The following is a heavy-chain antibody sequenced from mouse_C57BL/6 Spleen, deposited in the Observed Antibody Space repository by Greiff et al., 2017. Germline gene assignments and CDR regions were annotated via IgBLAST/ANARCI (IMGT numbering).Heavy chain of an antibody. V-gene: IGHV1-26*01. D-gene: IGHD1-1*01. Sequence: EVQLQQSGPELVKPGASVKISCKASGYTFTDYYMNWVKRSHGKSLEWIGDINPNNGGTSYNQKFKGKATLTVDKSSSTAYMELRSLTSEDSAVYYCARLDYYGSSYDYFDYWGQGTTLTVSS. CDR1: GYTFTDYY. CDR2: INPNNGGT. CDR3: ARLDYYGSSYDYFDY. J-gene: IGHJ2*01.